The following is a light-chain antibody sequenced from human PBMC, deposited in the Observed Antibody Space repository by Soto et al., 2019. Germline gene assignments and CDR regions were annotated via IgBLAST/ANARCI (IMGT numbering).Light chain of an antibody. J-gene: IGLJ1*01. CDR3: QSHDSSLHASV. CDR1: SSNIGAGYD. CDR2: GNT. Sequence: SVLPQPPSVSGAPGQRVTISCTGSSSNIGAGYDVHWYLQLPGTAPKLIIYGNTNRPSGVPDRFSGSKSGSSASLAITGLQAEDEADYYCQSHDSSLHASVFGTGTKVTVL. V-gene: IGLV1-40*01.